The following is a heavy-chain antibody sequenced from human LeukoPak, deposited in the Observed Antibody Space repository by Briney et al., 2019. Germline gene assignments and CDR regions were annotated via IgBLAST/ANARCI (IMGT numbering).Heavy chain of an antibody. Sequence: PSETLSLTCAVYGGSFSGYYWSWIRQTPGRGLEWIGEINHSGSTNYNPSLKSRVTISVDTSKNQFSLKLSSVTAADTAVYYCARSGRGVLRYFDWDQKYGYYYYGMDVWGQGTTVTVSS. CDR2: INHSGST. J-gene: IGHJ6*02. V-gene: IGHV4-34*01. CDR3: ARSGRGVLRYFDWDQKYGYYYYGMDV. D-gene: IGHD3-9*01. CDR1: GGSFSGYY.